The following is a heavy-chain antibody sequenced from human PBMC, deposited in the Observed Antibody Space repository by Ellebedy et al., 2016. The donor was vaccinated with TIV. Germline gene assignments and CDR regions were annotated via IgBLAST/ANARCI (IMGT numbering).Heavy chain of an antibody. D-gene: IGHD5-12*01. CDR1: GFPFSAYA. J-gene: IGHJ4*02. CDR3: VRGIVASSRPYYFDY. CDR2: FGGNGGTT. Sequence: GESLKISXVASGFPFSAYAMSWVRQAPGKGLEWVSAFGGNGGTTYYADSVKGRFTISRDNSKNTLYLQMSSLRAEDTAVYYCVRGIVASSRPYYFDYWGQGTLVTVSS. V-gene: IGHV3-23*01.